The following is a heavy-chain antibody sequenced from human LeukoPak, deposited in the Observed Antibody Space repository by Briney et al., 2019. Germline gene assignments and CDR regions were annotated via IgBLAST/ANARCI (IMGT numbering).Heavy chain of an antibody. D-gene: IGHD2/OR15-2a*01. Sequence: GGSLRLSCAASGFTFSDAWMSWVRQAPGKGLEWVGRIKNKADGGTTDYAASVKGRFTISRDDSRNTLYLQMNSLKTEDTAVYYCTTAGIRDWGLLLLNAFDIWGRGTVVTVSS. J-gene: IGHJ3*02. CDR1: GFTFSDAW. V-gene: IGHV3-15*01. CDR3: TTAGIRDWGLLLLNAFDI. CDR2: IKNKADGGTT.